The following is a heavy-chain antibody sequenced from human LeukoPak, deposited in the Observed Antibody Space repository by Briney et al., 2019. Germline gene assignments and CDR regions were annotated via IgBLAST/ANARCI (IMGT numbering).Heavy chain of an antibody. D-gene: IGHD1-14*01. CDR3: ARLSESPNNWFDP. J-gene: IGHJ5*02. V-gene: IGHV4-30-2*01. CDR2: IYHSGST. CDR1: GGSISSCGYS. Sequence: SETLSLTCAVSGGSISSCGYSWNWIRQPPGKGLEWIGYIYHSGSTYYNPSLKSRVTISVDRSKNQFSLKLSSVTAADTAVYYCARLSESPNNWFDPWGQGTLVTVSS.